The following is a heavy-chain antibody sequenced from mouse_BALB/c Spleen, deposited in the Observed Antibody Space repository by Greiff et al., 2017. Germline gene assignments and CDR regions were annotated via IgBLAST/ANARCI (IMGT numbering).Heavy chain of an antibody. CDR1: GFNIKDTY. V-gene: IGHV14-3*02. J-gene: IGHJ4*01. Sequence: VQLKQSGAELVKPGASVKLSCTASGFNIKDTYMHWVKQRPEQGLEWIGRIDPANGNTKYDPKFQGKATITADTSSNTAYLQLSSLTSEDTAVYYCARDYYGSRSAMDYWGQGTSVTVSS. D-gene: IGHD1-1*01. CDR2: IDPANGNT. CDR3: ARDYYGSRSAMDY.